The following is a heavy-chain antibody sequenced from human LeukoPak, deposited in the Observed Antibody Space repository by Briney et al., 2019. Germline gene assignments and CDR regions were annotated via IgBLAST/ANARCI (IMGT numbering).Heavy chain of an antibody. J-gene: IGHJ4*02. CDR1: GGIFSTYA. Sequence: SVKVSCKASGGIFSTYAISWVRQVPGQGLEWMGGIMPMFATTNYAQRFQDRVTITADESTSTAYMELSSLRSEDTAVYYCALGSSDVFDYWGQGTLVTVSS. CDR2: IMPMFATT. D-gene: IGHD6-6*01. CDR3: ALGSSDVFDY. V-gene: IGHV1-69*13.